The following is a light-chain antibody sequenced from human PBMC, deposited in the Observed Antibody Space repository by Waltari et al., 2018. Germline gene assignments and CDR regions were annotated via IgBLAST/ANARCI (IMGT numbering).Light chain of an antibody. Sequence: QSALTQPASVSGSPGQSITISCTGTSSDVGIYNSVSWYQQHPGRAPKLMISDVSDRPSGVSNRFSGSKSGNTASLTISGLQAEDEGDYYCCSYTNVGSWVFGGGTKVTVL. CDR1: SSDVGIYNS. V-gene: IGLV2-14*03. CDR2: DVS. J-gene: IGLJ3*02. CDR3: CSYTNVGSWV.